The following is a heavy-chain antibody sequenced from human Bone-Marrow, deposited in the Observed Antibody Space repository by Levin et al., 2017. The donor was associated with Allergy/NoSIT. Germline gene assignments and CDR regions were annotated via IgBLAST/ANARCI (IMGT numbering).Heavy chain of an antibody. V-gene: IGHV4-39*07. D-gene: IGHD4-17*01. CDR3: ARDTYATF. J-gene: IGHJ1*01. CDR2: IYSSGST. Sequence: SETLSLTCTVSGDSVTSGTYYWGRIRQPPGKGLEWIGNIYSSGSTYYNPSLKSRVTISLDTSKNQFSMKLSSVTAADTAVYNCARDTYATFWGQGTLVTVSS. CDR1: GDSVTSGTYY.